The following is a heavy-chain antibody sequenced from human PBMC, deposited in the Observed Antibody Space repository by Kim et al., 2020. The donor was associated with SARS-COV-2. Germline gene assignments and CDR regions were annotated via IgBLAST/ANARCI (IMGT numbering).Heavy chain of an antibody. D-gene: IGHD3-3*01. CDR2: IKSKTDDGTT. CDR3: TTDLDTITIFGVVSFYYYGMDV. V-gene: IGHV3-15*01. Sequence: GGSLRLSCAASGFTFSNAWMSWVRQAPGKGLEWVGRIKSKTDDGTTDYAAPVKGRFTISRDDSKNTLYLQMNSLKTEDTAVYYCTTDLDTITIFGVVSFYYYGMDVWGQGTTVTVSS. J-gene: IGHJ6*02. CDR1: GFTFSNAW.